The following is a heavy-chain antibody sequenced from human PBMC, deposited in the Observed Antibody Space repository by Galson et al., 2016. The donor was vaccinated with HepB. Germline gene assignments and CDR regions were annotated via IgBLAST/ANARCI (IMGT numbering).Heavy chain of an antibody. V-gene: IGHV1-18*01. Sequence: SVKVSCKASGYTFSSYGISWVRQAPGQGLEWMGWISGYNGDTNYAQKFQGRVTVTIDRSPTSAYMELRGLTSDDTAMYYCARVTHRAVAGGCDYWGPGTLGIVSS. J-gene: IGHJ4*02. CDR1: GYTFSSYG. D-gene: IGHD6-19*01. CDR2: ISGYNGDT. CDR3: ARVTHRAVAGGCDY.